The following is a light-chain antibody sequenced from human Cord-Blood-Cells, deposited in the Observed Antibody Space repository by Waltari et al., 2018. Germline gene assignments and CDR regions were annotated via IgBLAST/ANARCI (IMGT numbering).Light chain of an antibody. CDR3: SSYTSSSTRV. Sequence: QSALTQPASVSGSPGQSITISCTGTSSDVGGYNYVSWYQQPPGKAPKRVIYEVSNRPSGVSNRFSGSKSGNTASLTISGLQAEDEADYYCSSYTSSSTRVFGTGTKVTVL. CDR2: EVS. J-gene: IGLJ1*01. CDR1: SSDVGGYNY. V-gene: IGLV2-14*01.